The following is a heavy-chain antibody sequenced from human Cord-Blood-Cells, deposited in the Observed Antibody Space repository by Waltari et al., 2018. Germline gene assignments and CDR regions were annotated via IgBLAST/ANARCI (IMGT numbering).Heavy chain of an antibody. Sequence: VQLVQSGAEVKKPGESLKISCKGSGYSFTSYWIGWVRQMPGKGLEWMGIIHPGDSATRYSPSFQSHVTISADNTISAAYLQWSSLKASDTAMYYCTRREYSSSTFDYWGQGTLVTVSS. V-gene: IGHV5-51*01. CDR2: IHPGDSAT. J-gene: IGHJ4*02. CDR1: GYSFTSYW. D-gene: IGHD6-6*01. CDR3: TRREYSSSTFDY.